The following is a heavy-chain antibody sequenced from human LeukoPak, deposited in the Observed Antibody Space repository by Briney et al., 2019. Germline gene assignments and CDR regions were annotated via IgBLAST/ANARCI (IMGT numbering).Heavy chain of an antibody. J-gene: IGHJ5*02. CDR1: GGSISSYY. V-gene: IGHV4-59*08. CDR2: IYYSGST. Sequence: PSETLSLTCTVSGGSISSYYWNWIRQPPGKGLEWIGYIYYSGSTNYNPSLKSRVTISVDTSKNQFPLRLSSVTAADTAVYYCARIGYYDSSGYYRSAWFDTWGQGTLVTVSS. CDR3: ARIGYYDSSGYYRSAWFDT. D-gene: IGHD3-22*01.